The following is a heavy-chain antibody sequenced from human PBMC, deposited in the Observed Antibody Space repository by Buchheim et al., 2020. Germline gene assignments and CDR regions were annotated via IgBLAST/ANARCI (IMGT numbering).Heavy chain of an antibody. J-gene: IGHJ2*01. CDR3: ARVRVVPPQLVWYFDL. CDR1: GFTVSSNY. V-gene: IGHV3-66*01. Sequence: EVQLVESGGGLVQPGGSLRLSCAASGFTVSSNYMSWVRQAPGKGLEWVSVIYSGGSTYCADSVKCRFTISRDNSKNTLYLQMNSLRAEDTAVYYCARVRVVPPQLVWYFDLWGRGTL. CDR2: IYSGGST. D-gene: IGHD2-15*01.